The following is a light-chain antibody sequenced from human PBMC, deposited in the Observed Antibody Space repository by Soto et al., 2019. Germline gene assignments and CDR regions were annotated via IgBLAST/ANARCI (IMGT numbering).Light chain of an antibody. CDR3: TSYTNTATWL. Sequence: QSALTQPASVSGSPGQSITISCTGTSSDVGAYNFVSWYQQLPGKAPKLMIYEVSNRPSGVSDRFSGSKSGNTASLTISGLQAVDEADYHCTSYTNTATWLFGGGTKLTVL. J-gene: IGLJ3*02. CDR2: EVS. V-gene: IGLV2-14*01. CDR1: SSDVGAYNF.